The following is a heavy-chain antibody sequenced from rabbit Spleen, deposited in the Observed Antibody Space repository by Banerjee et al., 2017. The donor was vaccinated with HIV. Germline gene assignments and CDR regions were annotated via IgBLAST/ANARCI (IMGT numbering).Heavy chain of an antibody. V-gene: IGHV1S45*01. CDR3: ARGGYGGHIYAMGL. J-gene: IGHJ4*01. Sequence: QEQLVESGGGLVKPEGSLTLTCKASGFSFSGGYYMCWGRQAPGKGLEWVACAYAGSSDSTYSATWAKGRFTISKTSSPTVTLQMTSLTDADTATYFCARGGYGGHIYAMGLWGPGTLVTVS. D-gene: IGHD4-2*01. CDR1: GFSFSGGYY. CDR2: AYAGSSDST.